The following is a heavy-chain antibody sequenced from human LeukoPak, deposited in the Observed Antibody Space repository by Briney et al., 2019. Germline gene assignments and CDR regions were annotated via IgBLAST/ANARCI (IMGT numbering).Heavy chain of an antibody. CDR3: AREGDCSSTSCPPYNWFDP. J-gene: IGHJ5*02. V-gene: IGHV1-69*13. D-gene: IGHD2-2*01. CDR2: IIPIFGTA. CDR1: GYTFTGYY. Sequence: SVKVSCKASGYTFTGYYMHWVRQAPGQGLEWMGGIIPIFGTANYAQKFQGRVTITADESTSTAYMELSSLRSEDTAVYYCAREGDCSSTSCPPYNWFDPWGQGTLVTVSS.